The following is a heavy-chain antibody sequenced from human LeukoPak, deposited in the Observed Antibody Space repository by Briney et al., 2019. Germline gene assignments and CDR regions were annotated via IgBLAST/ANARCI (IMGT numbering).Heavy chain of an antibody. CDR1: GYTFTSYD. V-gene: IGHV1-2*02. CDR3: ARKVYYGSGRRIFDY. Sequence: GASVKVSCKASGYTFTSYDINWVRQAPGQGLEWMGWINPNSGGTNYAQKFQGRVTMTRDTSISTAYMELSRLRSDDTAVYYCARKVYYGSGRRIFDYWGRGTLVTVSS. CDR2: INPNSGGT. D-gene: IGHD3-10*01. J-gene: IGHJ4*02.